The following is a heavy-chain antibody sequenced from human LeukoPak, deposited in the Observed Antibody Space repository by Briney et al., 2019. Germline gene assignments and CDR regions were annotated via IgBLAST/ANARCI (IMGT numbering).Heavy chain of an antibody. J-gene: IGHJ6*02. CDR1: GGSFSGYY. V-gene: IGHV4-34*01. Sequence: SETLSLTCAVYGGSFSGYYWSWIRQPPGKGLEWIGEINHSGSTNYNPSLKSRVTISVDTSKNQFSLKLSSVTAADTAVYYCARAGVVGATTSDYYYYGMDVWGQGTTVTVSS. D-gene: IGHD1-26*01. CDR3: ARAGVVGATTSDYYYYGMDV. CDR2: INHSGST.